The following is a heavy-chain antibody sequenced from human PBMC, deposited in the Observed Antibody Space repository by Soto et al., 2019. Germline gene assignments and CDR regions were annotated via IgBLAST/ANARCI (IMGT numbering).Heavy chain of an antibody. CDR1: GGSISSYY. Sequence: SETLSLTCTVSGGSISSYYWSWIRQPPGKGLEWIGYIYYSGSTNYNPSLKSRVTISVDTSKNQFSLKLGSVTAAETAVYYCARAHYDILTGWYYLDYWGQGTLVTVSS. J-gene: IGHJ4*02. V-gene: IGHV4-59*01. CDR2: IYYSGST. CDR3: ARAHYDILTGWYYLDY. D-gene: IGHD3-9*01.